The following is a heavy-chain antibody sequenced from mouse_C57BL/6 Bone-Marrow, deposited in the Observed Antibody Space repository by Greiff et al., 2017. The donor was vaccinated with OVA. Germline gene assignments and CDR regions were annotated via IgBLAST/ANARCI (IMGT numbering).Heavy chain of an antibody. V-gene: IGHV1-39*01. J-gene: IGHJ4*01. CDR1: GYSFTDYH. CDR2: INPNYGTT. Sequence: EVQRVESGPELVKPGASVKISCKASGYSFTDYHMNWVKQSNGKSLEWIGVINPNYGTTSYNQKFKGKATLTVDQSSSTAYMQLNSLTAEDSAVYYCARGITTIPYYYAMDYWGQGTSVTVSS. D-gene: IGHD1-1*01. CDR3: ARGITTIPYYYAMDY.